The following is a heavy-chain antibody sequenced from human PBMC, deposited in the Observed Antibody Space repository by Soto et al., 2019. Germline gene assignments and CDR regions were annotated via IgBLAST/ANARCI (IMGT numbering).Heavy chain of an antibody. CDR3: ALHYGCNGEMGYYYGMDV. V-gene: IGHV4-39*01. J-gene: IGHJ6*02. D-gene: IGHD4-17*01. Sequence: PSETLSLTCTVSGGSISSSSYYWGWIRQPPGKGLEWIGSIYYSGSTYYNPSLKSRVTISVDTSKNQFSLKLSSVTAADTAVYYCALHYGCNGEMGYYYGMDVWGQGTTVTVSS. CDR1: GGSISSSSYY. CDR2: IYYSGST.